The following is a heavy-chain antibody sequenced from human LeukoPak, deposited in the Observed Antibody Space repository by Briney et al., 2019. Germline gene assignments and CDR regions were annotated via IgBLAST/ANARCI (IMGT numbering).Heavy chain of an antibody. J-gene: IGHJ6*02. CDR2: MNPNNGDT. Sequence: ASVTVSCKASGYTLNTYDINWVRQATGQGLEWMGWMNPNNGDTGYAQKFQGRVTMTRNTSISTAYMELSSLSSEDTAVYYCTRGYDTGRYSYDMDVWGQGTTVIVSS. D-gene: IGHD3-10*01. CDR3: TRGYDTGRYSYDMDV. V-gene: IGHV1-8*01. CDR1: GYTLNTYD.